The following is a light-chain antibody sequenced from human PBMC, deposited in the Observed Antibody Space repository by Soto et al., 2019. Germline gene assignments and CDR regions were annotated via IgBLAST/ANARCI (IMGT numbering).Light chain of an antibody. J-gene: IGKJ2*01. CDR1: HNINNY. Sequence: IQMTQSPSSLSASVGDRVTISCRASHNINNYLNWYQQKPGTAPKPLIYAASSLQPGVPSRFNGSRSATDFTLTISSLQPEDSATYYCQQANSFPYTFGQGTKLEIK. V-gene: IGKV1-39*01. CDR2: AAS. CDR3: QQANSFPYT.